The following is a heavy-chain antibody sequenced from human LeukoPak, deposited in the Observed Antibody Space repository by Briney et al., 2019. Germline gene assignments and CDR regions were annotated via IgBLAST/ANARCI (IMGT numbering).Heavy chain of an antibody. D-gene: IGHD5-12*01. J-gene: IGHJ4*02. V-gene: IGHV3-48*03. Sequence: GGSLRLSCTASGFTFGDYAMSWVRQAPGKGLEWVSYISSSGSTIYYADSVKGRFTISRDNAKNSLYLQMNSLRAEDTAVYYCAREGGYSGYEAFDYWGQGTLVTVSS. CDR1: GFTFGDYA. CDR3: AREGGYSGYEAFDY. CDR2: ISSSGSTI.